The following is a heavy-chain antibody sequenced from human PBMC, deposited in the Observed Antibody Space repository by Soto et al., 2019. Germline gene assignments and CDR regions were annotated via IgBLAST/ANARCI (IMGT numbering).Heavy chain of an antibody. CDR2: IRNKAKSYTT. D-gene: IGHD2-8*01. Sequence: EVQLVESGGGLVQPGGSLRLSCAVSGFTFSDHYMDWVRQAPGKGLEWVGRIRNKAKSYTTGYAASVEGRFTISRDDSRNSVYLQMNSLQSEDTAVYYCAKVSYCTNGVCYPEDYWGQGTLVTVSS. CDR3: AKVSYCTNGVCYPEDY. CDR1: GFTFSDHY. V-gene: IGHV3-72*01. J-gene: IGHJ4*02.